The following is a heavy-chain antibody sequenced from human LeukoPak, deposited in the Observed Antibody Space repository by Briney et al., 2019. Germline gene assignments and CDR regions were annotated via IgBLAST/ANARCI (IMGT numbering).Heavy chain of an antibody. V-gene: IGHV3-23*01. CDR2: ISTSGGIT. D-gene: IGHD3-10*01. Sequence: GGSLRLSCAASGFTFSSYAMSWVRQAPGKGLEWVSAISTSGGITYYADSVKGRFTISRDNSKNTLYLQMNSLRAEDTAVYYCTKVRAYDDSGNPYWHFDLWGRGTLVTVSS. CDR3: TKVRAYDDSGNPYWHFDL. CDR1: GFTFSSYA. J-gene: IGHJ2*01.